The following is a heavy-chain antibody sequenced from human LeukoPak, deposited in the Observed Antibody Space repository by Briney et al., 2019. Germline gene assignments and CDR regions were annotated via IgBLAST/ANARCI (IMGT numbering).Heavy chain of an antibody. J-gene: IGHJ4*02. Sequence: GGSLRLSCAASGFPFNSFWMHWVRQAPGKGLVWVSDMNEYSTTIRYADSVKGRFTISRDNAKSILYLQMDNLRAEDTAMYFCARGGVNPVDHWGQGTLVTVSS. CDR1: GFPFNSFW. CDR2: MNEYSTTI. CDR3: ARGGVNPVDH. D-gene: IGHD1-14*01. V-gene: IGHV3-74*01.